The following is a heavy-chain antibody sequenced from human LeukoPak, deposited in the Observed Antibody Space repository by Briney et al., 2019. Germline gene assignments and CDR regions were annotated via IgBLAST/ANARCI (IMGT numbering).Heavy chain of an antibody. D-gene: IGHD3-10*01. CDR1: DDAISTTAYY. V-gene: IGHV4-39*01. CDR2: IFYNGDT. Sequence: SETLSLTCSVSDDAISTTAYYWGWVRQSPGKGLEWIGSIFYNGDTYYDPSLKSRISISIDTSKNQFSLNLNSMTAADSGVYYCARRFRFIGFGELLAFDTWGQGTRVIVSS. J-gene: IGHJ4*02. CDR3: ARRFRFIGFGELLAFDT.